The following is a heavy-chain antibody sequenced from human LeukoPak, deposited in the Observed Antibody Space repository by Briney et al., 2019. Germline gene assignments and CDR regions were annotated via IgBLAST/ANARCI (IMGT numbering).Heavy chain of an antibody. CDR1: GGTFSSYA. J-gene: IGHJ6*03. Sequence: SVKVSCKASGGTFSSYAISWVRQAPGQGLEWLGGIIPIFGTANYAQKFQGRVTITADESTSKAYMELSSLRSEDTAVYYCARSAMVRGVNYYYYYMDVWGKGTTVTISS. V-gene: IGHV1-69*13. D-gene: IGHD3-10*01. CDR3: ARSAMVRGVNYYYYYMDV. CDR2: IIPIFGTA.